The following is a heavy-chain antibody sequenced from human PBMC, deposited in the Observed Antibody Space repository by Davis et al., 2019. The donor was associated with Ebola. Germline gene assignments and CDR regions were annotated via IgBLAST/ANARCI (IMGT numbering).Heavy chain of an antibody. CDR1: GYTFSNYG. CDR2: ISAYNGNT. D-gene: IGHD4-17*01. Sequence: ASVKVSCKASGYTFSNYGINWVRQAPGQGLEWMGWISAYNGNTNYAQKLQDRVTMTTDTSTSTAYMELRSLRSDDTAVYYCARDGDYGEATGYWGQGTLVTVSS. V-gene: IGHV1-18*01. CDR3: ARDGDYGEATGY. J-gene: IGHJ4*02.